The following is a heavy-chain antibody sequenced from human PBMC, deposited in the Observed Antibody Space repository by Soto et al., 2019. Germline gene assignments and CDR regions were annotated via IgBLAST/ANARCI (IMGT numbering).Heavy chain of an antibody. CDR2: IWYDGSNK. Sequence: QVQLVESGGGVVQPGRSLRLSCAASGFTFSSYGMHWVRQAPGKGLEWVAVIWYDGSNKYYADSVKGRFTISRDNSKNTRYLQMNSLRAEDTAVYYCASNFLVTTYYYYGMDVWGQGTTVTVSS. D-gene: IGHD3-9*01. CDR3: ASNFLVTTYYYYGMDV. V-gene: IGHV3-33*01. CDR1: GFTFSSYG. J-gene: IGHJ6*02.